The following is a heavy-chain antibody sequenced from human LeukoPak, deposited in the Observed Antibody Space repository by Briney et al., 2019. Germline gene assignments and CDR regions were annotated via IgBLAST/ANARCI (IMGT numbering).Heavy chain of an antibody. CDR1: GFTFSSYA. D-gene: IGHD3-10*01. V-gene: IGHV3-23*01. Sequence: GGSLRLSCAVSGFTFSSYAMSWVRQAPGKGLEWVSSITDSGGSTYYADSVKGRFTISRDNSKNTLYLQMNSLRAEDTAVYYCAKFRGRGAVDYWGRGTLVTVSS. CDR2: ITDSGGST. CDR3: AKFRGRGAVDY. J-gene: IGHJ4*02.